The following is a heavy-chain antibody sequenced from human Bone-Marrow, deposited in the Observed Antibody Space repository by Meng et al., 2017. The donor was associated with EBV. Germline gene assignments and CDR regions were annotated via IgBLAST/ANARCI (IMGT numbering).Heavy chain of an antibody. D-gene: IGHD2-21*02. J-gene: IGHJ4*02. V-gene: IGHV3-30*18. CDR2: ISYDGSNK. CDR3: AKDKATAISGPDYFDS. Sequence: WVSQVPRKVLGWVAVISYDGSNKYYADSVKGRFTISRDNSKNTLYMQMNSLSAEDTAVYYCAKDKATAISGPDYFDSWGQGTLVTVSS.